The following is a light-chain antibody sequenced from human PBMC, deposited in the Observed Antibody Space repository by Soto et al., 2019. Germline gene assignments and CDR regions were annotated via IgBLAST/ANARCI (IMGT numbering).Light chain of an antibody. CDR1: SSDVGGYSY. CDR3: ASYTTSRTDV. CDR2: DVS. J-gene: IGLJ1*01. Sequence: ALTQPASVSGSPGQSIAISCTGTSSDVGGYSYVSWYQQQPGKAPKLVISDVSNRPSGVSDRFSGSKSGNTASLTISGLQTEDEADYYCASYTTSRTDVFGTGTKGT. V-gene: IGLV2-14*01.